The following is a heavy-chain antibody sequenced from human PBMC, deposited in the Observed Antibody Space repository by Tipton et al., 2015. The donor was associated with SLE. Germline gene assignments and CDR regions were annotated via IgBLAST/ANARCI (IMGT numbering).Heavy chain of an antibody. Sequence: TLSLTCTVSGGSISSGGYYWSWIRQHPGKGLEWIGYIFDSGTTYYNPSLNGRLTISLHMSKKQFSLNLSSVAAADTAVYYCAREVGVVATGWFDPWGQGTLVTVSA. CDR1: GGSISSGGYY. D-gene: IGHD1-26*01. J-gene: IGHJ5*02. V-gene: IGHV4-31*03. CDR2: IFDSGTT. CDR3: AREVGVVATGWFDP.